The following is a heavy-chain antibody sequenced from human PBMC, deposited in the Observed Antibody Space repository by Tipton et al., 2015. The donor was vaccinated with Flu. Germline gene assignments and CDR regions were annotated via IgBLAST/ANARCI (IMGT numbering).Heavy chain of an antibody. CDR1: GLTFDDYA. CDR2: ISWKSNAI. D-gene: IGHD6-13*01. V-gene: IGHV3-9*01. J-gene: IGHJ4*02. Sequence: SLRLSCAASGLTFDDYAMHWVRQAPGKGLEWVSSISWKSNAIGYADSVKGRFTISRDNAKNSLYLQMDSLRPEDTALYYCVKDNGAAASSMGYFDYWGQGTLLTVSS. CDR3: VKDNGAAASSMGYFDY.